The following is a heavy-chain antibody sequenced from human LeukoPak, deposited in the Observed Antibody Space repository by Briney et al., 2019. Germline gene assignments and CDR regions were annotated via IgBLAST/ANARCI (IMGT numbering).Heavy chain of an antibody. J-gene: IGHJ5*01. CDR2: ITPLLDKA. CDR1: GGSFNSYI. Sequence: SVKVACKASGGSFNSYILSWVRQAPGQGLEWMGRITPLLDKADYAQKSQGRITITADSSTSTAYMELRSLRSDDTAVYYCARDRVAISVAGFDSWGQGTLVIVSS. D-gene: IGHD6-19*01. V-gene: IGHV1-69*08. CDR3: ARDRVAISVAGFDS.